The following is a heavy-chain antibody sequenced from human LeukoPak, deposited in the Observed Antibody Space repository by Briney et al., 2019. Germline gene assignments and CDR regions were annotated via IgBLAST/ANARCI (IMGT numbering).Heavy chain of an antibody. CDR2: IWYDGSNK. V-gene: IGHV3-33*01. Sequence: PGRSLRLSCAASGFTFTHYGMHWVRQAPGKGLEWVAVIWYDGSNKYYADSVKGRFTISRDNSKNTLYLQMNSLRAEDTAVYYCASGSSWYGSWGQGTLVTVSS. CDR3: ASGSSWYGS. J-gene: IGHJ4*02. CDR1: GFTFTHYG. D-gene: IGHD6-13*01.